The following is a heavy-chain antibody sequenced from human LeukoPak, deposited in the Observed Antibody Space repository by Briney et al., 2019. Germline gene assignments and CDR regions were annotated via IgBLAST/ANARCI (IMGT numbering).Heavy chain of an antibody. CDR2: INWNGGST. CDR3: AKDIGSGWYPYPVWFDP. Sequence: GGSLRLSCAASGFTFDDYGMSWVRQAPGKGLEWVSGINWNGGSTGYADSVKGRFAISRDNAKNSLYLQMNSLRAEDTALYYCAKDIGSGWYPYPVWFDPWGQGTLVTVSS. CDR1: GFTFDDYG. J-gene: IGHJ5*02. V-gene: IGHV3-20*04. D-gene: IGHD6-19*01.